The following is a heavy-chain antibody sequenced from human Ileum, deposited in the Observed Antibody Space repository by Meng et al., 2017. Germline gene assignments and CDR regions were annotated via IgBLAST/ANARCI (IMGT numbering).Heavy chain of an antibody. Sequence: QLQESGPGLVKPSHTLSLPCNVSGGSISSGAYYWSWIRHHPGKGLEWIGYIYYSGITYYSPSLKSLATITVDRSKNQFSLRLKSGTAADTAVYYCARAADSGNYRGWYFDLWGRGTLVTVSS. D-gene: IGHD4-23*01. CDR2: IYYSGIT. J-gene: IGHJ2*01. CDR1: GGSISSGAYY. CDR3: ARAADSGNYRGWYFDL. V-gene: IGHV4-31*01.